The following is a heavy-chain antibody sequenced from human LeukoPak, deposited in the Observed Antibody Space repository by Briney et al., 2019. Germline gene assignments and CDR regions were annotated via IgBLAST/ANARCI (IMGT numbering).Heavy chain of an antibody. D-gene: IGHD6-19*01. V-gene: IGHV1-24*01. J-gene: IGHJ4*02. CDR2: FDPEDGET. CDR3: ATDIIAVAGTDFDY. Sequence: ASVKVSCKVSGYTLTELSMHWVRQAPGKGLEWMGGFDPEDGETIYAQKFQGRVTMTEDTSTDTAYMELSSLRSEDTAVYYCATDIIAVAGTDFDYWGQGTLVTVSS. CDR1: GYTLTELS.